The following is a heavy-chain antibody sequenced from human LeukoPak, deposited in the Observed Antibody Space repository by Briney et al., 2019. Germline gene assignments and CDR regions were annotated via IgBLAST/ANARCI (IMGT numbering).Heavy chain of an antibody. J-gene: IGHJ4*02. CDR2: INHSGST. D-gene: IGHD5-24*01. CDR1: GGSFSGYY. Sequence: SSQTLSLTCAVYGGSFSGYYWSWIRQPPGKGLEWIGEINHSGSTNYNPSLKSRVTISVDTSKNQFSLKLSSVTAADTAVYYCASASPLQLNYWGQGTLVTVSS. CDR3: ASASPLQLNY. V-gene: IGHV4-34*01.